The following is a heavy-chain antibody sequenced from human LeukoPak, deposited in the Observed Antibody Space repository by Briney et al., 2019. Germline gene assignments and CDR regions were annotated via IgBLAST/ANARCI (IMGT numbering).Heavy chain of an antibody. CDR2: INPSGGST. J-gene: IGHJ4*02. CDR1: GYTFTSYY. Sequence: GASVKVSCKASGYTFTSYYMHWVGQAPGQGLEWMGIINPSGGSTSYAQKFQGRVTMTRDTSTSTVYMELSSLRSEDTAVYYCARLGIAVAGLDYWGQGTLVTVSS. V-gene: IGHV1-46*01. CDR3: ARLGIAVAGLDY. D-gene: IGHD6-19*01.